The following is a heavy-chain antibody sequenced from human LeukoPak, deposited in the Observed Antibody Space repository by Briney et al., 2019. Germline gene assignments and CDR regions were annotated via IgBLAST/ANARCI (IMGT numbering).Heavy chain of an antibody. CDR1: GYTFTSYD. CDR3: AGIYYYDSSGHYTDY. D-gene: IGHD3-22*01. J-gene: IGHJ4*02. CDR2: MNPNSGGT. V-gene: IGHV1-2*02. Sequence: GASVKVSCKASGYTFTSYDINWVRQATGQGLEWMGWMNPNSGGTNYAQKFQGRVTMTRDTSISTAYMELSRLRSDDTAVYYCAGIYYYDSSGHYTDYWGQGTLVTVSS.